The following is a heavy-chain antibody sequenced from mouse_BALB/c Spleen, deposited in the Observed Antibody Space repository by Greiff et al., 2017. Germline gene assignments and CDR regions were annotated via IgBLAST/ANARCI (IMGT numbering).Heavy chain of an antibody. CDR1: GYTFTDYN. CDR2: IYPYNGGT. Sequence: EVQLQQSGPELVKPGASVKISCKASGYTFTDYNMHWVKQSHGKSLEWIGYIYPYNGGTGYNQKFKSKATLTVDNSSSTAYMELRSLTSEDSAVYYCASGWPYFDYWGQGTTLTVSS. CDR3: ASGWPYFDY. D-gene: IGHD1-1*02. J-gene: IGHJ2*01. V-gene: IGHV1S29*02.